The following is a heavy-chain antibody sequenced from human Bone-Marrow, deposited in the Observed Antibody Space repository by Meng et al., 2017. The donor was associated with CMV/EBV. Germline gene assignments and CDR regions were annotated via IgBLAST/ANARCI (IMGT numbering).Heavy chain of an antibody. Sequence: VSGGSISSGGSYWSWIRQHPGKGLEWIGYIYYSGSTYYNPSLKSRVTISVDTSKNQFSLKLSSVTAADTAVYYCARTYGDYVPWADYWGQGTLVTVSS. J-gene: IGHJ4*02. V-gene: IGHV4-31*02. CDR1: GGSISSGGSY. D-gene: IGHD4-17*01. CDR2: IYYSGST. CDR3: ARTYGDYVPWADY.